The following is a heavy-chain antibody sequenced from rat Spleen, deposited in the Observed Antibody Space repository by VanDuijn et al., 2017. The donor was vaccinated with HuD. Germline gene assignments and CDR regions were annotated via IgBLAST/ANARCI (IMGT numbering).Heavy chain of an antibody. V-gene: IGHV5-22*01. CDR2: ISYEGSST. Sequence: EVQLVESGGGLVQPGMSLKLSCKASGFTFSDYYMAWVRQAPKKGLEWVASISYEGSSTYYGDAVKGRFTISRDNAKSTLYLQMNSLRSEDTATYYFARPGFITIAATLRGFAYWGQGTLVTVSS. J-gene: IGHJ3*01. CDR3: ARPGFITIAATLRGFAY. CDR1: GFTFSDYY. D-gene: IGHD1-2*01.